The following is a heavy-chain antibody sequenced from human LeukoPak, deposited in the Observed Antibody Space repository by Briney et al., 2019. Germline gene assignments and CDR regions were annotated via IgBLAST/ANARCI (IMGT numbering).Heavy chain of an antibody. CDR2: VSVNGSST. J-gene: IGHJ3*02. Sequence: GGTLRLSCAASGFTFSSYGMTWVRQAPGKGLDWVSTVSVNGSSTYYAGSVKGRFTISRDNSKNTLFLQMSSLRAEDTAVYYCAKRQDYYDSSGHYEADVFDIWGQGTMVTVSS. V-gene: IGHV3-23*01. CDR1: GFTFSSYG. CDR3: AKRQDYYDSSGHYEADVFDI. D-gene: IGHD3-22*01.